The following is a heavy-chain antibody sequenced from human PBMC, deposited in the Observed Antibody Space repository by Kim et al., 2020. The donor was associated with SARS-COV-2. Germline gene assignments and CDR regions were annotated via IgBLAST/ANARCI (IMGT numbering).Heavy chain of an antibody. D-gene: IGHD4-17*01. V-gene: IGHV1-2*06. J-gene: IGHJ6*02. CDR3: ARSTVNRHYYYGMDV. CDR2: INPNSGGT. CDR1: GYTFTGYY. Sequence: ASVKVSCKASGYTFTGYYMHWVRQAPGQGLEWMGRINPNSGGTNYAQKFQGRVTMTRDTSISTAYMELSRLRSDDTAVYYCARSTVNRHYYYGMDVWGQGTTVTVSS.